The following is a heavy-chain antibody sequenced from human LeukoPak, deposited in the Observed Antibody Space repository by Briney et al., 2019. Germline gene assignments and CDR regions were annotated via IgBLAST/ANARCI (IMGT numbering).Heavy chain of an antibody. CDR3: ARGDATGYPDY. CDR2: IYYSGST. V-gene: IGHV4-39*07. D-gene: IGHD3-9*01. J-gene: IGHJ4*02. CDR1: GGSISSSRYY. Sequence: SETLSLTCTVSGGSISSSRYYWGWIRQPPGKGLEWIGSIYYSGSTNYKPSLKSRVTISVDKSKNQLSLKLISVTAADTAVYYCARGDATGYPDYWGQGTLVTVSS.